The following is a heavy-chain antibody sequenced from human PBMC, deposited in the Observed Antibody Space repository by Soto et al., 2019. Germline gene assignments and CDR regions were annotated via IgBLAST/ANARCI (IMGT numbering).Heavy chain of an antibody. J-gene: IGHJ5*02. CDR1: GGTFSSYT. Sequence: QVQLVQSGAEVKKLGSSVKVSCKASGGTFSSYTISWVRQAPGQGLEWMGRIIPILGIANYAQKFQGRVTITADKSTSTAYMELSSLRSEDTAVYYCATGGRNWFDPWGQGTLVTVSS. CDR3: ATGGRNWFDP. V-gene: IGHV1-69*02. D-gene: IGHD3-10*01. CDR2: IIPILGIA.